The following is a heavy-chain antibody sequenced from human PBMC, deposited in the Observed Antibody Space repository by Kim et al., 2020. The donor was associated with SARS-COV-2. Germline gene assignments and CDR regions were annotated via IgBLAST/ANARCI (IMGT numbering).Heavy chain of an antibody. CDR3: ARDALSVGDYDAFDI. J-gene: IGHJ3*02. V-gene: IGHV3-33*01. CDR2: IWYDGSNK. D-gene: IGHD3-10*01. CDR1: GFTFSSYG. Sequence: GGSLRLSCAASGFTFSSYGMHWVRQAPGKGLEWVAVIWYDGSNKYYADSVKGRFTISRDNSKNTLYLQMNSLRAEDTAVYYCARDALSVGDYDAFDIWGQGTMVTVSS.